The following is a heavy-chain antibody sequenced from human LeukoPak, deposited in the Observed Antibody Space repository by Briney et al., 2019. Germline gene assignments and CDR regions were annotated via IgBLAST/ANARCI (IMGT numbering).Heavy chain of an antibody. CDR1: GGSFSGYY. CDR2: INHSGST. Sequence: SETLSLTCAVYGGSFSGYYWSWIRKPPGKGLEWIGEINHSGSTNYNPSLKSRVTISVDTSKNQFSLKLSSVTAADTAVYYCARLAAAGSVAVDYWGQGTLVTVSS. J-gene: IGHJ4*02. D-gene: IGHD6-13*01. V-gene: IGHV4-34*01. CDR3: ARLAAAGSVAVDY.